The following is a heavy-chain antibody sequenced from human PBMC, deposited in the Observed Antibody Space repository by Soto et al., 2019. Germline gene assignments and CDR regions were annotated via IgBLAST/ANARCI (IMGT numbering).Heavy chain of an antibody. J-gene: IGHJ4*02. CDR3: ARVNSMTTVFYDY. CDR1: GGTFSSYA. D-gene: IGHD4-17*01. V-gene: IGHV1-69*13. CDR2: IIPIFGTA. Sequence: SVKVSCKASGGTFSSYAISWVRQAPGQGLEWMGGIIPIFGTANYTQKFQGRVTITADESTSTAYMELSSLRSEDTAVYYCARVNSMTTVFYDYWGQGTLVTVSS.